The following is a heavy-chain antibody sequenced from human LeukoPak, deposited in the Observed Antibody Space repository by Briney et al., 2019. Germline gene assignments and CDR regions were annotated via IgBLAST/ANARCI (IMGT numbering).Heavy chain of an antibody. V-gene: IGHV3-23*01. D-gene: IGHD3-22*01. J-gene: IGHJ4*02. Sequence: GGSLRLSCAASGFTFSSYAMSWVRQAPGKGREWVSGSSGSGDNTYYADSVKGRFTISRDNSKNTLYVQVNSLGTEDTAAYYCAKGSYYDSSGSFYFDYWGQGTLVTVSS. CDR2: SSGSGDNT. CDR3: AKGSYYDSSGSFYFDY. CDR1: GFTFSSYA.